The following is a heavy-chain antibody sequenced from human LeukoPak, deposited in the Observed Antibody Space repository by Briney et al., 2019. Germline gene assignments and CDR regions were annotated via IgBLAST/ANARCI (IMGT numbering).Heavy chain of an antibody. CDR3: ARHPDGSLSLDY. CDR2: ISSSGSHT. CDR1: GFSFSDYY. Sequence: GGSLRLSCVASGFSFSDYYMSWIRQAPGKGLEWVSYISSSGSHTNYADSVTGRFTISRDNAKKSLHLQMNSLRAEDTAVYYCARHPDGSLSLDYWGQGTLVTVSS. J-gene: IGHJ4*02. D-gene: IGHD1-26*01. V-gene: IGHV3-11*03.